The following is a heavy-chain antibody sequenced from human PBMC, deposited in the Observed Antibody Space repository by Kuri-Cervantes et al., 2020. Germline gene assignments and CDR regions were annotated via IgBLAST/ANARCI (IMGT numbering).Heavy chain of an antibody. CDR2: INTNTGNP. CDR3: ASGQTIDVWGSYRLDYYYYGMDV. D-gene: IGHD3-16*02. V-gene: IGHV7-4-1*02. J-gene: IGHJ6*02. Sequence: ASVKVSCKASGYTFTSYAMNWVRQAPGQGLGWMGWINTNTGNPTYAQGFTGRFVFSLDTSVSTAYLQISSLKAEDTAVYYCASGQTIDVWGSYRLDYYYYGMDVWGQGTTVTVSS. CDR1: GYTFTSYA.